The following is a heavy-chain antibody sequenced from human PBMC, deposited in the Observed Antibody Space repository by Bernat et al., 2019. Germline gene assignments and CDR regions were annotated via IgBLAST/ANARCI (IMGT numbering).Heavy chain of an antibody. J-gene: IGHJ4*02. CDR2: IKSKTDGGTT. V-gene: IGHV3-15*01. Sequence: EVQLVESGGGLVKPGGSLRLSCAASGFTFSNAWMSWVRQAPGKGLEWVGRIKSKTDGGTTDYAAPVKGRFTISRDDSKNTLYLQMNSLKTEDTAVYYCTTDEVGYDYIWGSYRWFWHDYWGQGTLVTVSS. D-gene: IGHD3-16*02. CDR3: TTDEVGYDYIWGSYRWFWHDY. CDR1: GFTFSNAW.